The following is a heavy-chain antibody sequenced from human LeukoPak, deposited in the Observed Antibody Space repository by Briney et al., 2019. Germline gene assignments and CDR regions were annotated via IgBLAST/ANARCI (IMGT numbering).Heavy chain of an antibody. J-gene: IGHJ4*02. D-gene: IGHD3-3*01. CDR2: ISSSGGTT. CDR1: GFTFSDYY. CDR3: AKDKRDEILGVVRTTMDY. Sequence: GGSLRLSCIVSGFTFSDYYMARVRQAPGQGLEWLSSISSSGGTTYYADSVKGRFTISRDNSKKSLYLQINGLTADDTAVYFCAKDKRDEILGVVRTTMDYWGQGIRVTVSS. V-gene: IGHV3-11*01.